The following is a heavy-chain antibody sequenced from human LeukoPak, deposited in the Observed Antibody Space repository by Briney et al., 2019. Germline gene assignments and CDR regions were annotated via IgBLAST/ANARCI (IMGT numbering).Heavy chain of an antibody. J-gene: IGHJ1*01. CDR3: ATTPSEIGGYYPEYFRH. V-gene: IGHV3-74*01. Sequence: PGGSLRLSCAASGFTFSSYWMHWVRQAPGKGLVWVSRIKSDGNTNYADSVKGRFTISRDNAKNTVSLQMNSLRAEDTGVYYCATTPSEIGGYYPEYFRHWGQGTLVTVSS. CDR2: IKSDGNT. CDR1: GFTFSSYW. D-gene: IGHD3-22*01.